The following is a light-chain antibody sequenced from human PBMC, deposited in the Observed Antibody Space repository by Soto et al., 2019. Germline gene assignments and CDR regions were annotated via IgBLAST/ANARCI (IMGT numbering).Light chain of an antibody. Sequence: DIVFTHSPYSLEVSMCERATLSCKSRQSLLYWYNNKNYLAWYQQKPGQSPKLLLYWASTRESGVPDRFSGSGSGTDFTLSISSLQAEDVAVYFCQQYSNPPWTLGQGTKVDIK. J-gene: IGKJ1*01. V-gene: IGKV4-1*01. CDR2: WAS. CDR1: QSLLYWYNNKNY. CDR3: QQYSNPPWT.